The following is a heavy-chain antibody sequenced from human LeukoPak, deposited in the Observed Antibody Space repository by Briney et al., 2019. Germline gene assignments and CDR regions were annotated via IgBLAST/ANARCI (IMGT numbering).Heavy chain of an antibody. CDR1: GGSFSGYY. CDR3: ARGVGYCSGGSCYSGPYYFDY. V-gene: IGHV4-34*01. Sequence: PSETLSLTCAVYGGSFSGYYWSWIRQPPGKGLEWIGEINHSGSTNYNPSLKSRVTISVDTSKNQFSLKLSSVTAADTAVYYCARGVGYCSGGSCYSGPYYFDYWGQGTLVTVSS. J-gene: IGHJ4*02. CDR2: INHSGST. D-gene: IGHD2-15*01.